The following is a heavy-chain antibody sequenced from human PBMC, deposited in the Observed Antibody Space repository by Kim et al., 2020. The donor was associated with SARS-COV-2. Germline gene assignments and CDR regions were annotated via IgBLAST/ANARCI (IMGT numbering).Heavy chain of an antibody. J-gene: IGHJ6*02. D-gene: IGHD3-10*01. Sequence: ASVKVSCKVSGYTLTELSMHWVRQAPGKGLEWMGGFDPEDGETTYAQKFQGRVTMTEDTSTDTAYMELSSLRSEDTAVYYCAWFGELRYYYYGMDVWGQGTTVTVSS. V-gene: IGHV1-24*01. CDR1: GYTLTELS. CDR3: AWFGELRYYYYGMDV. CDR2: FDPEDGET.